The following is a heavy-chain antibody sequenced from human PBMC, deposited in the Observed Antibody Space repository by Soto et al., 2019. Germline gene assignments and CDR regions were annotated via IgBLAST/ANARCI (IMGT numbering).Heavy chain of an antibody. Sequence: SETLSLTCTVSGGSISSSSYYWGWIRQPPGKGLEWIGSIYYSGSTYYNPSLKSRVTISVDTSKNQFSLKLSSVTAADTAVYYCARVIVGATFGAFDIWGQGTMVTVSS. CDR1: GGSISSSSYY. D-gene: IGHD1-26*01. J-gene: IGHJ3*02. CDR3: ARVIVGATFGAFDI. CDR2: IYYSGST. V-gene: IGHV4-39*01.